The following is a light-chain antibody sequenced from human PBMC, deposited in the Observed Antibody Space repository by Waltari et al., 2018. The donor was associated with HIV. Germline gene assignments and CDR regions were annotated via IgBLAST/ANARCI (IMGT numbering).Light chain of an antibody. CDR3: QVWDSSSDHVL. V-gene: IGLV3-21*04. CDR1: NIERQS. CDR2: YDS. Sequence: SSVLTQPPSVSVAPGKTARITCGGNNIERQSVHWYQQKPGQAPALVIYYDSDRPSGIPERFSGSNSGDTATLTISRVGDGDEADYYCQVWDSSSDHVLFGGGTKLTVL. J-gene: IGLJ3*02.